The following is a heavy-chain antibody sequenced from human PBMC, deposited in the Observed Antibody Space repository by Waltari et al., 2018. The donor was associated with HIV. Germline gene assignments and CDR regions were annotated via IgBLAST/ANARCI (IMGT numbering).Heavy chain of an antibody. J-gene: IGHJ4*02. CDR3: AGQDYGDYVDY. V-gene: IGHV4-39*01. Sequence: QLRLQESGPRLVKPSDTLSLTCTVPGGPISSSPYYWGWIRQTPGKGLEWIGSIYYRGATYYKPPLKSRVTISVDSSQTPFSLTLSSVTAADTAVYYCAGQDYGDYVDYWGQGALVTGFS. D-gene: IGHD4-17*01. CDR1: GGPISSSPYY. CDR2: IYYRGAT.